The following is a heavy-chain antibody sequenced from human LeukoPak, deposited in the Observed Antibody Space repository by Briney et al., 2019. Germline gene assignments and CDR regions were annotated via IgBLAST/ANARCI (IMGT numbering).Heavy chain of an antibody. Sequence: SETLSLTCTVSGGSISSYYWSWIRQPAGKGLEWIGRIYTSGSTNYNPSLKSRVTISVDTSKNQFSLKLSSVTAADTAVYYCARVDRGITGTTIRRTAHFTRHNWGQGTLVTVSS. D-gene: IGHD1-20*01. CDR1: GGSISSYY. CDR2: IYTSGST. CDR3: ARVDRGITGTTIRRTAHFTRHN. J-gene: IGHJ4*02. V-gene: IGHV4-4*07.